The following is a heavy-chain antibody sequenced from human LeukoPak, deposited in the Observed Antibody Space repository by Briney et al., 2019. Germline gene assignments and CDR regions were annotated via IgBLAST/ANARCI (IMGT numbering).Heavy chain of an antibody. CDR1: GGSIRSSSYY. CDR2: IYYSGST. CDR3: ARDWADVRAVAAYNDAFDI. J-gene: IGHJ3*02. Sequence: PSETLSLTCTVSGGSIRSSSYYWGWVRQPPGKGLEWIGNIYYSGSTYYNPSLKSRVTISVDTSKNQFSLRLSSVTAADTAVYYCARDWADVRAVAAYNDAFDIWGQGTMVTVSS. V-gene: IGHV4-39*02. D-gene: IGHD6-19*01.